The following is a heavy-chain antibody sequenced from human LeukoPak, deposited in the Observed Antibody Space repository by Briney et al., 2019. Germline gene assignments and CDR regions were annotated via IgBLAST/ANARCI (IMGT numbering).Heavy chain of an antibody. CDR2: VYYTGNT. Sequence: SETLSLTCSVSGGTINNYYWSWIRQPPGKGLEWIGTVYYTGNTYYNPSLKSRVAISVDTSKNQFSLQLTSMTAADTAVYYCARLRAMAGHRGGFDFWGRGTMVTVSS. CDR3: ARLRAMAGHRGGFDF. J-gene: IGHJ3*01. D-gene: IGHD6-19*01. V-gene: IGHV4-59*04. CDR1: GGTINNYY.